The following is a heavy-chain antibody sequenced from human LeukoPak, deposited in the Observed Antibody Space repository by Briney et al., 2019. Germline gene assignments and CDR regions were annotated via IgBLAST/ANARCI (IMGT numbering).Heavy chain of an antibody. CDR2: IYYSGST. Sequence: SETLSLTCTVSGGSISSHYWSWIRQPPGKGLEWIGYIYYSGSTNYNPSLKSRVTISVDTSKNQFSLKLSSVTAADTAVYYCARHSVFGVYDAFDIWGQGTMVTVSS. V-gene: IGHV4-59*11. D-gene: IGHD3-3*01. CDR3: ARHSVFGVYDAFDI. CDR1: GGSISSHY. J-gene: IGHJ3*02.